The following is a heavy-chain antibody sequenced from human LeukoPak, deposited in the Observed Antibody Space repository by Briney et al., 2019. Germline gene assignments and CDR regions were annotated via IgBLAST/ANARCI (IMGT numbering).Heavy chain of an antibody. CDR1: GGSISSDY. V-gene: IGHV4-59*01. CDR2: IYYSGST. CDR3: ARIPAGYNHFDY. Sequence: PSETLSLTCTVPGGSISSDYWSWIRQPPGKGLEWIGYIYYSGSTNYNPSLKSRVTISVDTSKNQFSLKLTSVTAADTAVYYCARIPAGYNHFDYWGQGTLVTVSS. J-gene: IGHJ4*02. D-gene: IGHD5-24*01.